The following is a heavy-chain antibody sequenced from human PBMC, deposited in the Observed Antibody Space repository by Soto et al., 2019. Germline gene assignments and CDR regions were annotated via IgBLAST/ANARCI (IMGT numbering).Heavy chain of an antibody. CDR3: GGHWYNY. J-gene: IGHJ4*02. CDR2: IHIPGGRA. V-gene: IGHV3-23*01. D-gene: IGHD1-20*01. CDR1: GLTFTTSA. Sequence: GSLRLSCAASGLTFTTSAISWVRQAPGKGLEWISLIHIPGGRATYADSVRGRFTISIDNSENTVFLQMNSLRAEDTAIYYCGGHWYNYWGQGTLVTVSS.